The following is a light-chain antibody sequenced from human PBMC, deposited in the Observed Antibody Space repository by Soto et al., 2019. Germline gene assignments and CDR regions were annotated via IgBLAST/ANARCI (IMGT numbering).Light chain of an antibody. CDR3: YQYNEWPRGT. Sequence: DILMTQSPATVSVSLGDSVSLSCRANESISNNLAWYQQKPGQAPRLLIFSASTRAPGIPARVTGGGSGTLFPLTISSLQAGDFAIYYWYQYNEWPRGTFGPGTKVEI. CDR1: ESISNN. CDR2: SAS. V-gene: IGKV3D-15*01. J-gene: IGKJ1*01.